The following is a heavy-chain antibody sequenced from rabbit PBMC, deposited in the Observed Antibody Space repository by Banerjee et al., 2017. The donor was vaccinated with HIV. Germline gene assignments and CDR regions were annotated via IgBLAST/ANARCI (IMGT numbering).Heavy chain of an antibody. D-gene: IGHD6-1*01. CDR1: GFDLSSYYY. CDR2: IYTGDGST. J-gene: IGHJ4*01. CDR3: ARGYGGYAAYDYANL. Sequence: QEQLEESGGGLVQPEGSLALTCKASGFDLSSYYYMCWVRQAPGKGLEWIACIYTGDGSTDYASWAKGRFTISKTSSTTVTLQMTSLTAADTATYFCARGYGGYAAYDYANLWGPGTLVTVS. V-gene: IGHV1S45*01.